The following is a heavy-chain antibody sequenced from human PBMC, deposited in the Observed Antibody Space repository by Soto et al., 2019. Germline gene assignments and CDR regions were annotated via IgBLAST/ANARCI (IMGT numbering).Heavy chain of an antibody. CDR3: AIGGSYNWNYRSLAVDYYYGMDV. V-gene: IGHV3-7*01. CDR2: IKQDGGEK. D-gene: IGHD1-7*01. J-gene: IGHJ6*02. Sequence: PGGSLRLSCAASGFTFSSYWMSWVRQAPGKGLEWVANIKQDGGEKYYVDSVKGRFTISRDNAKNSLYLQMNSLRAEDTAVYYCAIGGSYNWNYRSLAVDYYYGMDVWGQGTTVTVSS. CDR1: GFTFSSYW.